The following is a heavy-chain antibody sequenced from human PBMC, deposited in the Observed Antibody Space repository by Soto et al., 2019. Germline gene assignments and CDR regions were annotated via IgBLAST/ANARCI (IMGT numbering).Heavy chain of an antibody. Sequence: GGSLRLSCEASGFAFSSYAMHWVRQAPGKGLEWVGVISYDGNYIYYADSVKGRFTISRDNSKNTLYVQVNSLRPEDTAVYYCAKGILSATIGPYAMDVWGQGTTVTV. J-gene: IGHJ6*02. CDR3: AKGILSATIGPYAMDV. V-gene: IGHV3-30*18. CDR2: ISYDGNYI. D-gene: IGHD3-16*01. CDR1: GFAFSSYA.